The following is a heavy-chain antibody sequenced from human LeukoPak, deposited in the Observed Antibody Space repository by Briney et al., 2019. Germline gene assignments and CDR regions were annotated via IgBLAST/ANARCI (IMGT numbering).Heavy chain of an antibody. CDR2: ISGSDSST. V-gene: IGHV3-23*01. Sequence: PGGSLRLSCAASGFTFSSSAMSWVRQAPGKGLEWVSTISGSDSSTHYADSVKGRFTISRDNSKNTLYLQMNSLRAEDTAVYYCAKFFRDPHYVWGSYRYTGGFDYWGQGTLVTVSS. CDR3: AKFFRDPHYVWGSYRYTGGFDY. D-gene: IGHD3-16*02. CDR1: GFTFSSSA. J-gene: IGHJ4*02.